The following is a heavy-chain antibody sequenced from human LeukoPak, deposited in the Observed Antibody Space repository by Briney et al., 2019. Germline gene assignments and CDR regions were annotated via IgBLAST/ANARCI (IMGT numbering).Heavy chain of an antibody. CDR2: INHSGST. CDR3: ARLNYGGTYWYFDL. V-gene: IGHV4-34*01. Sequence: SETLSLTCAVYGGSFSGYYWSWIRQPPGKGLEWIGEINHSGSTNYNPSPKSRVTISVDTSKNQFSLKLSSVTAADTAVYYCARLNYGGTYWYFDLWGRGTLVTVSS. J-gene: IGHJ2*01. D-gene: IGHD4-17*01. CDR1: GGSFSGYY.